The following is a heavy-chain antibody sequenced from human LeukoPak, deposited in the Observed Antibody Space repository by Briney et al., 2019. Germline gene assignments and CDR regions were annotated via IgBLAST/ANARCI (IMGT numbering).Heavy chain of an antibody. Sequence: ASVKVSCKVSGYTLTELSMHWVRQAPGKGLEWMGGFDPEDGETIYAQKFQGRVTMTEDTSTDTAYMELSSLRSEDTAVYYCATPTTYYDILTPIGHWDQGTLVTVSS. CDR3: ATPTTYYDILTPIGH. J-gene: IGHJ1*01. D-gene: IGHD3-9*01. CDR1: GYTLTELS. V-gene: IGHV1-24*01. CDR2: FDPEDGET.